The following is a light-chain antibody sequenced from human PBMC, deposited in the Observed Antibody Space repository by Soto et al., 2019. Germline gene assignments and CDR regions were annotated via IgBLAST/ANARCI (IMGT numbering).Light chain of an antibody. V-gene: IGLV3-21*04. CDR3: QVWDSGSDHYV. Sequence: SYVLTQPPSVSVAPGETARITCGGNNIGGKSVHWYQQKPGQAPVLVIYYDDDRPSGIPERFSGSDYGNTATLIISRVEAGDEADYYCQVWDSGSDHYVFGAGTKVTVL. J-gene: IGLJ1*01. CDR1: NIGGKS. CDR2: YDD.